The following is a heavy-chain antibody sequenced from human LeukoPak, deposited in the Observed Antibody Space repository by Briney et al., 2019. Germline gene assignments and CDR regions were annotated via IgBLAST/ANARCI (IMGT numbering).Heavy chain of an antibody. V-gene: IGHV5-51*01. Sequence: GESLKISCKGSGYNFTSYWIGWVRQMPGKGLEWMGIIYPGDSDTRYSPSFQGQVTISAGKSISTAYLQWSSLKASDTAMYYCARHRRIAAAGTTSDLDYWGQGTLVTVSS. CDR3: ARHRRIAAAGTTSDLDY. D-gene: IGHD6-13*01. CDR1: GYNFTSYW. J-gene: IGHJ4*02. CDR2: IYPGDSDT.